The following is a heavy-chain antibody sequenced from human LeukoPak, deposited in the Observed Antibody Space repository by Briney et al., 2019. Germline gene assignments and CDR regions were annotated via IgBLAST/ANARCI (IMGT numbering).Heavy chain of an antibody. CDR1: GFTFSSYA. CDR3: AKLTPYDSSSWYGRKEDVFDI. CDR2: ISYDGSNK. V-gene: IGHV3-30*04. Sequence: GGSLRLSCAASGFTFSSYAMHWVRQAPGKGLEWVAVISYDGSNKYYADSVKGRFTISRDNSKNTLYLQMNSLRAEDTAVYYCAKLTPYDSSSWYGRKEDVFDIWGKGQWSPSLQ. D-gene: IGHD6-13*01. J-gene: IGHJ3*02.